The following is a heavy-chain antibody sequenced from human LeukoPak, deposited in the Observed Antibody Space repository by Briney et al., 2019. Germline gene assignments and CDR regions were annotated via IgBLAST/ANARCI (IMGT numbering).Heavy chain of an antibody. V-gene: IGHV4-4*07. J-gene: IGHJ4*02. D-gene: IGHD5-18*01. Sequence: PSETLSLTCTVSGGSVSSYHWSWIRQPAGKGLEWIGRIHSSWVTNHNPSLTSRVTLSLDTAKSQFSLKLTSVTAADTAVYYCARDGLYSYGYSYFDYWGQGILVTVSS. CDR3: ARDGLYSYGYSYFDY. CDR2: IHSSWVT. CDR1: GGSVSSYH.